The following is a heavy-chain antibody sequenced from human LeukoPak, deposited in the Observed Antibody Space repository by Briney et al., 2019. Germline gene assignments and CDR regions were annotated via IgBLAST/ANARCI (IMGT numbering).Heavy chain of an antibody. Sequence: PGGSLRLSCAASGFTFSSYSMNWVRQAPGKGLEWVSSISSSSTYTYYADSVKGRFTISRDNAKNTLYLQMDSLGAEDTAVYYCGRVLSGSYRSLDYWGQGTLVTVSS. CDR3: GRVLSGSYRSLDY. J-gene: IGHJ4*02. CDR1: GFTFSSYS. V-gene: IGHV3-21*01. D-gene: IGHD1-26*01. CDR2: ISSSSTYT.